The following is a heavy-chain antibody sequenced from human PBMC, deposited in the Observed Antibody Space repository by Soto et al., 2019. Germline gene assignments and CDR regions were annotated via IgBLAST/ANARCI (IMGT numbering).Heavy chain of an antibody. J-gene: IGHJ6*02. CDR2: IWYDGSNK. Sequence: VAVIWYDGSNKYYADSVKGRFTISRDNSKNTLYLQMNSLRAEDTAVYYCARDRVAAAYYYYGMDVWGQGTTVTVSS. D-gene: IGHD6-13*01. V-gene: IGHV3-33*01. CDR3: ARDRVAAAYYYYGMDV.